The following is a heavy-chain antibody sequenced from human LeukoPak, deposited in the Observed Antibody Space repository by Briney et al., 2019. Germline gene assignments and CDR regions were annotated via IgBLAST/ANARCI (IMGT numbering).Heavy chain of an antibody. CDR3: ARRAFADDAFDI. V-gene: IGHV4-61*02. Sequence: SGTLSLTRTVSGGSLSSGSYYGSWTRHPAGRGLEWIGRIYTGGSTNYNPPLKSRVTISVDKSKNQFSLKLSSVTAADTAGYYCARRAFADDAFDIWGQGTMVTVSS. J-gene: IGHJ3*02. CDR2: IYTGGST. D-gene: IGHD3-3*01. CDR1: GGSLSSGSYY.